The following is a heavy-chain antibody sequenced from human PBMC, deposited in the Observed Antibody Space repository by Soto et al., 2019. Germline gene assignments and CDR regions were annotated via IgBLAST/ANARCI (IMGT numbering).Heavy chain of an antibody. CDR3: ARSNHDFWSGYPQGFFDY. Sequence: EVQLVESGGGLVQPGGSLRLSCAASGFTFSTYAMNWVRQAPGKGLEYVSAISSNGGGTFYVDSVEGRFTISRDNSKNTLYLQVGSLRPEDMAVYYCARSNHDFWSGYPQGFFDYWGQGTLVTVSS. D-gene: IGHD3-3*01. J-gene: IGHJ4*02. CDR2: ISSNGGGT. V-gene: IGHV3-64*07. CDR1: GFTFSTYA.